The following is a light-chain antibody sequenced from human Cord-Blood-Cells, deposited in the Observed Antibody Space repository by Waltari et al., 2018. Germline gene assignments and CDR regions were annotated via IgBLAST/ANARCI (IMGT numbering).Light chain of an antibody. V-gene: IGKV1-5*03. J-gene: IGKJ4*01. Sequence: DIQMTQSPSTLSASVGDRVTITCRASPSIISWFAWYQQKPGKTPKLLIYKASSLESGVPSRFSGSGAGTEFTLTSSSLRPDDFATYYCQQYNSYSPLTVGGGTKVEIK. CDR3: QQYNSYSPLT. CDR1: PSIISW. CDR2: KAS.